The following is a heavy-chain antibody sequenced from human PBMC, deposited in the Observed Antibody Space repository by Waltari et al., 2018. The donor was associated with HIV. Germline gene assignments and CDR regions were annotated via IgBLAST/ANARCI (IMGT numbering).Heavy chain of an antibody. Sequence: QVQLQESGPGLVKPSQTLSLTCTVSGGSISSGGYYWSWIRQHPGKGLEWIGYIYYSGSTYYNPSLKSRVTISVDTSKNQFSLKLSSVTAADTAVYYCAREKEDGSGSHYGMDVWGQGTTVTVSS. J-gene: IGHJ6*02. V-gene: IGHV4-31*03. CDR2: IYYSGST. D-gene: IGHD3-10*01. CDR1: GGSISSGGYY. CDR3: AREKEDGSGSHYGMDV.